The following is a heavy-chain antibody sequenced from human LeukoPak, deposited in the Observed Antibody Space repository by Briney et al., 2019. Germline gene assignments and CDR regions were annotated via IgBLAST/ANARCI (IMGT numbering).Heavy chain of an antibody. CDR1: GGSISSYY. D-gene: IGHD2/OR15-2a*01. CDR2: IYYTGTT. CDR3: ARRDNSKAFDF. Sequence: PSETLSLTCTVSGGSISSYYWSWVRQSPVKGLEWIGYIYYTGTTNYNPSLKSRVTISLDTSKNQFSLKLTSVTAADTAVYYCARRDNSKAFDFWGQGTQVTVSS. J-gene: IGHJ4*02. V-gene: IGHV4-59*08.